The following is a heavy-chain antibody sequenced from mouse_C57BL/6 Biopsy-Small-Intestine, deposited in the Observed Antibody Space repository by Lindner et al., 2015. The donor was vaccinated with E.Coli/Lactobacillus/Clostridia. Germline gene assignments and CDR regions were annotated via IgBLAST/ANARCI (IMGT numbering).Heavy chain of an antibody. CDR3: ARGDRGDFDY. CDR2: IYPGDGDT. Sequence: VQLQESGTELVKPGASVKISCKASGYTFSNYWMNWVKQRPGKGLEWTGQIYPGDGDTNYNGKFKVRATLTADKSSSTAYMQLSSLTSEDSAVYFCARGDRGDFDYWGQGTTLTVSS. V-gene: IGHV1-80*01. CDR1: GYTFSNYW. J-gene: IGHJ2*01.